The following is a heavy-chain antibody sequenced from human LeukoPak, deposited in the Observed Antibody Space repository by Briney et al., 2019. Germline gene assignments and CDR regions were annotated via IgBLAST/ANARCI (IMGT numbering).Heavy chain of an antibody. D-gene: IGHD4-23*01. CDR3: GRETNNGNQPFDY. Sequence: SETLSLTCIVSGGSISTNTYYWGWIRLPPGKGLEWIGEIHHRGTTYYNPSLRSRVTISVDTSKNQFSLGLTSVTAADTAVYYCGRETNNGNQPFDYGARE. J-gene: IGHJ4*02. CDR2: IHHRGTT. V-gene: IGHV4-39*07. CDR1: GGSISTNTYY.